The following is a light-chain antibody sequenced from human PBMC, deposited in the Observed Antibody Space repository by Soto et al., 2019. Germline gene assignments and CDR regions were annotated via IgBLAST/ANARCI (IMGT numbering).Light chain of an antibody. CDR3: HQYANSPLT. CDR2: DAT. Sequence: EIVLTQSPATLSLSPGERATLSCRASQSVARNLLAWFQQSPGQPPRLLIYDATGRATGIPDRFSGSGSATDFPLTIKRLEPEDFAVYYCHQYANSPLTFGQGTKLEIK. CDR1: QSVARNL. V-gene: IGKV3-20*01. J-gene: IGKJ2*01.